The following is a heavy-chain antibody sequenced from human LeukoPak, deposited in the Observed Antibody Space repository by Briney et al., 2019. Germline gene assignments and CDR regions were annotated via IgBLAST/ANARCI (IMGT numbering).Heavy chain of an antibody. V-gene: IGHV1-2*06. Sequence: ASVKVSCKAPGYTFTGYYMHWVRQAPGQGLEWMGRINPNSGGTNYAQKFQGRVTMTRDTSISTAYMELSRLRSDDTAVYYCARDRSGSYGEYYFDYWGQGTLVTVSS. CDR2: INPNSGGT. J-gene: IGHJ4*02. CDR3: ARDRSGSYGEYYFDY. D-gene: IGHD1-26*01. CDR1: GYTFTGYY.